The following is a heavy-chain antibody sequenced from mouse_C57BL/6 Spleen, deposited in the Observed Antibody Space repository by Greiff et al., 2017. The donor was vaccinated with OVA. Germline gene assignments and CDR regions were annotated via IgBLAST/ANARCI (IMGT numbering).Heavy chain of an antibody. V-gene: IGHV1-50*01. CDR2: IDPSDSYT. D-gene: IGHD1-2*01. CDR3: ARRGGNYGLYYFDY. J-gene: IGHJ2*01. Sequence: QVQLQQSGAELVKPGASVKLSCKASGYTFTSYWMQWVKQRPGQGLEWIGEIDPSDSYTNYNQKFKGKATLTVDTSSSTAYMQLSSLTSEDSAVYYCARRGGNYGLYYFDYWGQGTTLTVSS. CDR1: GYTFTSYW.